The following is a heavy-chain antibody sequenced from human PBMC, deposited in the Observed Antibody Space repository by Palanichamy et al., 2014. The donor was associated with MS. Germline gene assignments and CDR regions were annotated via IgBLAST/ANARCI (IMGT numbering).Heavy chain of an antibody. V-gene: IGHV3-49*03. D-gene: IGHD3-10*01. CDR3: TRGSFSTYWYFDV. J-gene: IGHJ2*01. CDR1: GFSFGDYA. CDR2: IRTKPYGGTT. Sequence: EVQVVESGGGLVQPGRSLRLSCRTSGFSFGDYAVSWFRQAPGEGLQWVGFIRTKPYGGTTEYAASVKGRFIISRDDSKSIAYLQIDSLKTEDTAVYYCTRGSFSTYWYFDVWGRGTLVTVSS.